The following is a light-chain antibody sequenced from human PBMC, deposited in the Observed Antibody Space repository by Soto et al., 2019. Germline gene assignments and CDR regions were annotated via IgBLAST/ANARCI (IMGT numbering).Light chain of an antibody. CDR2: DAS. V-gene: IGKV1-12*01. Sequence: GSVGDRVTITCRARQTISSWLAWYQQKPGKAPNLLIYDASTLESGVPSRFSGSGSGTDFTLTISSLQPEDFATYYCQQANSFPITFGQGTRLEI. CDR3: QQANSFPIT. J-gene: IGKJ5*01. CDR1: QTISSW.